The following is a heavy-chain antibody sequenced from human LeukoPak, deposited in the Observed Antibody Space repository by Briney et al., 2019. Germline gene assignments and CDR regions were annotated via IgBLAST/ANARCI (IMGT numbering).Heavy chain of an antibody. CDR3: VRDVWGDRDGFFDP. CDR1: GFTFSSYW. J-gene: IGHJ5*02. Sequence: AGGSLRLSCAASGFTFSSYWMHWVRQVPGKGLVWVARINSDGRSASYAESVKGRFTISRDNAKNTLYLQMNSLRAEDTAVYFCVRDVWGDRDGFFDPWGQGTLVTVSS. D-gene: IGHD5-24*01. V-gene: IGHV3-74*01. CDR2: INSDGRSA.